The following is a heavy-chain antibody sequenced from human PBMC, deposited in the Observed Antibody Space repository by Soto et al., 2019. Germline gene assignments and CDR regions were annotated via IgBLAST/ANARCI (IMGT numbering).Heavy chain of an antibody. CDR3: ASVAPSCYGMDV. CDR2: IIPIFGTA. V-gene: IGHV1-69*13. D-gene: IGHD2-2*01. J-gene: IGHJ6*01. CDR1: GGTFSSYA. Sequence: SVKVSCKASGGTFSSYAISWVRQAPGQGLEWMGGIIPIFGTANYAQKFQGRVTITADESTSTAYMELSSLRSEDTAVYYCASVAPSCYGMDVWGQGTTVTVSS.